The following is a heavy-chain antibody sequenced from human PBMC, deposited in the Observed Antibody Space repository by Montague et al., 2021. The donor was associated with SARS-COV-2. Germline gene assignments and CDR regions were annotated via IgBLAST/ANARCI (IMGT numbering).Heavy chain of an antibody. D-gene: IGHD6-13*01. CDR3: ARGNYSCSWYGIRYYFDY. Sequence: SETLSLTCAGDGGSMSSYNWSWIRQAPGRGLGWIGYVCHSGSTNYNPSLKSRVTISVDTSKNQFSLKLSSVTAADTAVYFCARGNYSCSWYGIRYYFDYWGQGTLVTVSS. CDR1: GGSMSSYN. V-gene: IGHV4-59*12. J-gene: IGHJ4*02. CDR2: VCHSGST.